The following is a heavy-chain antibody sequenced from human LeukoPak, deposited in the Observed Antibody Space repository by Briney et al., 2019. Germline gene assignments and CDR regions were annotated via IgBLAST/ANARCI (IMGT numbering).Heavy chain of an antibody. D-gene: IGHD6-13*01. CDR3: ARDHIAAAGNYYMDV. CDR2: IYYSGST. V-gene: IGHV4-39*07. J-gene: IGHJ6*03. CDR1: GGSISSSSYY. Sequence: SETLSLTCTVSGGSISSSSYYWGWIRQPPGKGLEWIGSIYYSGSTYYNPSLKSRVTISVDTSKNQFSLKLSSVTAADTAVYYCARDHIAAAGNYYMDVRGKGTTVTVSS.